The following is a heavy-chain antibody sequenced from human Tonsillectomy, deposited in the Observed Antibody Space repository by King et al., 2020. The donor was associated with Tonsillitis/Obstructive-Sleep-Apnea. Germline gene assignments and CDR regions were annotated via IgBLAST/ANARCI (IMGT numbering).Heavy chain of an antibody. D-gene: IGHD1-26*01. Sequence: VQLVESGGGLVQPGGSLRLSCAASGFTFSSYWMHWVRQAPGKGLVWVSRINSDGSSTRYADSVKGRFTISRDNAKNTLYLQMNSLRAEDTAVFYCARDRVGSYDMDVWGKGTTVNVSS. CDR3: ARDRVGSYDMDV. J-gene: IGHJ6*03. CDR1: GFTFSSYW. CDR2: INSDGSST. V-gene: IGHV3-74*01.